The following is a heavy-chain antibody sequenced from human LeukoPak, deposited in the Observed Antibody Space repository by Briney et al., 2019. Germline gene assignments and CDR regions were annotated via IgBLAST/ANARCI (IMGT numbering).Heavy chain of an antibody. Sequence: ASVKVSCKVSGYTLTELSMHWVRQAPGKGLEWMGGFDPEDGETIYAQKFQGRVTMTEDTYTDTAYMELSSLRSEDTAVYYCATSRVLWFGEPYFDYWGQGTLVTVSS. CDR1: GYTLTELS. J-gene: IGHJ4*02. CDR3: ATSRVLWFGEPYFDY. D-gene: IGHD3-10*01. V-gene: IGHV1-24*01. CDR2: FDPEDGET.